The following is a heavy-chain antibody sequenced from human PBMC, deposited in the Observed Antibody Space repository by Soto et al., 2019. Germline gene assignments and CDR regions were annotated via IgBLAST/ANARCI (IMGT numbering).Heavy chain of an antibody. CDR2: IYYTGIT. Sequence: SETLSLTCTVSGGSISSGGYYWTWIRQHPGKGLEWIGYIYYTGITYYNPSLKSRVTISVGTSKNQFSLQLSSVTAADTAVYYCARDPTVPSGFDYWGQGTPVTVSS. V-gene: IGHV4-31*03. D-gene: IGHD4-17*01. CDR3: ARDPTVPSGFDY. CDR1: GGSISSGGYY. J-gene: IGHJ4*02.